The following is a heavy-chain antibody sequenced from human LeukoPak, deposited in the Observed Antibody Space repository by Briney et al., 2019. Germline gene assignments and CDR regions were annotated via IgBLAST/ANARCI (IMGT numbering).Heavy chain of an antibody. CDR2: IFYSGST. CDR3: VRSDQTGNYMDV. Sequence: SSETLSLTCTVSGGSTTRYYWSWIRQPPGKGLEWIGYIFYSGSTKYNTSLKSRVTISVDTSKNQFSLKFSSVTAADTAVYYCVRSDQTGNYMDVWGKGTTVTVSS. V-gene: IGHV4-59*01. D-gene: IGHD3-10*01. J-gene: IGHJ6*03. CDR1: GGSTTRYY.